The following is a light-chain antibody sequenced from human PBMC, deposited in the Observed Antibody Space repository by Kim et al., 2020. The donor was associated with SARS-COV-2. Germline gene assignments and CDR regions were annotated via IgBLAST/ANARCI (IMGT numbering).Light chain of an antibody. Sequence: TVTISCTRSRGSIASNYVQWYQQRPGSAPTTVIYEDNQRPSGVPDRFSGSIDSSSNSASLTISGLKTEDEADYYCQSYDSSNHVVFGGGTQLTV. V-gene: IGLV6-57*03. CDR2: EDN. J-gene: IGLJ2*01. CDR3: QSYDSSNHVV. CDR1: RGSIASNY.